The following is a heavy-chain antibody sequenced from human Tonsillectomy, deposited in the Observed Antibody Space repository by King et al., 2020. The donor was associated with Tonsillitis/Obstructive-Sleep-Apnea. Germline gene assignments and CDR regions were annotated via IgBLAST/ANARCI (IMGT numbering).Heavy chain of an antibody. J-gene: IGHJ3*02. Sequence: VQLVESGAEVKKPGSSVKVSCKASGGTFSSYAINWVRQAPGQGLEWMGGIIPIFGTANYAQKFQGRVTITADESTSTAYMELSSLRSEDTAVYYCARPCSSTSWFDAFDIWGQGTMVTVSS. D-gene: IGHD2-2*01. CDR2: IIPIFGTA. CDR1: GGTFSSYA. V-gene: IGHV1-69*01. CDR3: ARPCSSTSWFDAFDI.